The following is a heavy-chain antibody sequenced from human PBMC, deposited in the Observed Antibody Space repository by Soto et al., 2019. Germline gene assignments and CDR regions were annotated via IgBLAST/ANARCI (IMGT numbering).Heavy chain of an antibody. J-gene: IGHJ4*02. CDR3: ARYKITGLFDY. V-gene: IGHV4-34*01. CDR2: INHSGST. D-gene: IGHD2-8*02. CDR1: GGSFSGYY. Sequence: QVQLQQWGAGLLKPSETLSLTCAVYGGSFSGYYWTWIRQPPGTGLEWIGEINHSGSTNYNPSLKSRVTISVDTSKNQLSLKLTSVTAADTAVYYCARYKITGLFDYWGRGTLVTVSS.